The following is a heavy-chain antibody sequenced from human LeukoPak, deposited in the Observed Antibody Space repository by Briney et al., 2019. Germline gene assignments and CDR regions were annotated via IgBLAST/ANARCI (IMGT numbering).Heavy chain of an antibody. CDR3: AKEGGGSYYVDY. J-gene: IGHJ4*02. CDR2: INSDGSST. V-gene: IGHV3-74*01. D-gene: IGHD1-26*01. Sequence: GGSLRLSCAASGFTFSSYWMHWVRQAPGKGLVWVSRINSDGSSTSYADSVKGRFTISRDNSKNTLYLQMNSLRAEDTAVYYCAKEGGGSYYVDYWGQGTLVTVSP. CDR1: GFTFSSYW.